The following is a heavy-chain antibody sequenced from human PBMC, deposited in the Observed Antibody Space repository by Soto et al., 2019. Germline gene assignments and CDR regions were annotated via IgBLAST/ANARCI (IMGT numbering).Heavy chain of an antibody. CDR3: ARDPGR. CDR1: GGSISTGGYS. Sequence: QLQLQESGSGLVKPSQTLSLTCAVSGGSISTGGYSWSWIRQPPGKGLEWIGYIYHSGITYDNPSLKRRVTLSVDRAKNQFALKLSSVTAADTAVYYCARDPGRWGQGTLVTVSS. J-gene: IGHJ4*02. V-gene: IGHV4-30-2*01. CDR2: IYHSGIT.